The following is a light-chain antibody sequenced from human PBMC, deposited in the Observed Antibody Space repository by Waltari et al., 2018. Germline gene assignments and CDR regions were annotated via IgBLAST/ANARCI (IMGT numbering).Light chain of an antibody. CDR2: KVS. CDR1: QSLVSSDGNTY. CDR3: MQGAHRPWT. V-gene: IGKV2-30*01. J-gene: IGKJ1*01. Sequence: DVVLTQSPLSLPVTLGQPASISCPSSQSLVSSDGNTYFNWFQQRPGQSPRRLLYKVSNRDSGVPDRFSGSGSGTTFTLRISRVEAEDVGIYYCMQGAHRPWTFGQGTRVEIK.